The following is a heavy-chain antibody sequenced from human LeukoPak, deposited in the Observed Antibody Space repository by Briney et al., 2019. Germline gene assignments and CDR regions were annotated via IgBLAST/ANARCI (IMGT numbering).Heavy chain of an antibody. V-gene: IGHV4-59*01. Sequence: SETLSLTCTVSAGSISNFYWSWIRQPPGKTLEWIGYIYYSGSTNYNPSLKSRVTISIDRSKNQFSLKLTSVTAADTAVYYCASHLGPFDYWGQGTLVTVSS. J-gene: IGHJ4*02. CDR3: ASHLGPFDY. CDR1: AGSISNFY. CDR2: IYYSGST.